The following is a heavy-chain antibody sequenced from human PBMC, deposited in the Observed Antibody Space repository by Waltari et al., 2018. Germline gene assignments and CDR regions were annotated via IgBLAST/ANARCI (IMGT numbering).Heavy chain of an antibody. CDR1: GGSVSSYF. J-gene: IGHJ2*01. D-gene: IGHD3-22*01. CDR3: ARDGGLLRPFDL. CDR2: IYPRGST. Sequence: QVQLQESGPGLVKPSETLSLTCTVSGGSVSSYFWGWLRQPAGKGLEWIGRIYPRGSTNYNSSLKSRVTISVDKSKNQFSLKLTSVTAADAAVYFCARDGGLLRPFDLWGRGTLVTVSS. V-gene: IGHV4-4*07.